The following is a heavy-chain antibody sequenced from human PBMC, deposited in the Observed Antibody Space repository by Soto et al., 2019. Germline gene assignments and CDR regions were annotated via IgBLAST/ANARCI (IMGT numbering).Heavy chain of an antibody. CDR3: ARAMPRIVVVVAATLRWFDP. D-gene: IGHD2-15*01. V-gene: IGHV4-34*01. Sequence: PSETLSLTCAVYGGSFSGYYWSWIRQPPGKVLEWIGEINHSGSTNYNPSLKSRVTISVDTSKNQFSLKLSSVTAADTAVYYCARAMPRIVVVVAATLRWFDPWGQGTLGTVSS. CDR2: INHSGST. J-gene: IGHJ5*02. CDR1: GGSFSGYY.